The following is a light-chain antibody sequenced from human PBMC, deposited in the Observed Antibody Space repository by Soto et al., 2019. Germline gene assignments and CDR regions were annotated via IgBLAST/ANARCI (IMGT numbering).Light chain of an antibody. Sequence: EIVLTQSPATLSLSPGERATLSCRASQSVSIYLAWYQQKPGQAPRLLIFDASNRATGIPARFSGSGSGTDFTLTISSLEPVDFAVYYCQQRSSWPGTFGQGTKLEIK. J-gene: IGKJ2*01. CDR3: QQRSSWPGT. V-gene: IGKV3-11*01. CDR1: QSVSIY. CDR2: DAS.